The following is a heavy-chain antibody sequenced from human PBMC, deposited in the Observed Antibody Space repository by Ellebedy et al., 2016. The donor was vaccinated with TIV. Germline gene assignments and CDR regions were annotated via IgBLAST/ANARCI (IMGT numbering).Heavy chain of an antibody. CDR1: GYSISNGYY. CDR2: IHHSGRT. V-gene: IGHV4-38-2*01. Sequence: SETLSLTCAVSGYSISNGYYWGWIRQPPGKGLEWIGSIHHSGRTYYNPSLKSRVTISVDTSKNQFSLKLSSVTAADTAVYYCARLFAVADRRGGYWGQGTLVTVSS. J-gene: IGHJ4*02. CDR3: ARLFAVADRRGGY. D-gene: IGHD6-19*01.